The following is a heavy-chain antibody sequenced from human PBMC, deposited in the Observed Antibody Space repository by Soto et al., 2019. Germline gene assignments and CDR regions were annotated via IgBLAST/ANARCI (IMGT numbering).Heavy chain of an antibody. CDR2: IYPGDSDT. V-gene: IGHV5-51*01. CDR1: GYSFTSYW. Sequence: GESLKISCKGSGYSFTSYWIGWVRQMPGKGLEWMGIIYPGDSDTRYSPSFQGQVTISADKSISTAYLQWSSLKASDTAMYYWARHVPETGGSGSYYKGPGDYYYYMDVWGKGTTVTVSS. J-gene: IGHJ6*03. CDR3: ARHVPETGGSGSYYKGPGDYYYYMDV. D-gene: IGHD3-10*01.